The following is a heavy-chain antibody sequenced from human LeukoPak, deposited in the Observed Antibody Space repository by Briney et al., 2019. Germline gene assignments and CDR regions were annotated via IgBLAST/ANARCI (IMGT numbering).Heavy chain of an antibody. CDR1: GFTFSTYA. D-gene: IGHD5-12*01. V-gene: IGHV3-30*04. CDR3: ARGGCSGYDWEVALDY. Sequence: GGSLRLSCIASGFTFSTYAMHWVRQAPGKGLEWVAVISYDGSNKYYADSMKGRFTISRDNSKNTLYLQMNSLRAEDTALYYCARGGCSGYDWEVALDYWGQGTLVTVSS. J-gene: IGHJ4*02. CDR2: ISYDGSNK.